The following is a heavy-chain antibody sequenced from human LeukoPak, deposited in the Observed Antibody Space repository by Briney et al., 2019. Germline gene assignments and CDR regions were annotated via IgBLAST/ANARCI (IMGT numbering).Heavy chain of an antibody. CDR1: GYTFTSYA. J-gene: IGHJ5*02. D-gene: IGHD1-26*01. Sequence: ASVKVSCKASGYTFTSYAMNWVRQAPGQGLECMGIINPSGGSTSYAQKFQGRVTMTRDMSTSTVYMELSSLRSEDTAVYYCARGGVGATTYVWFDPWGQGTLVTVSS. CDR2: INPSGGST. CDR3: ARGGVGATTYVWFDP. V-gene: IGHV1-46*01.